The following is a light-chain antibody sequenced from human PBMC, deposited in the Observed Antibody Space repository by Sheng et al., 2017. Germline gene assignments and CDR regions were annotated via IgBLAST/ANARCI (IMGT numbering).Light chain of an antibody. CDR3: QQYDSYPWT. Sequence: DIQMTQSPSSLSASVGDRVTITCRASQGISTSLAWYQQKPGKAPKLLIYKASSLESGVPSRFSGSGSGTQFTLTISSLQPDDSATYYCQQYDSYPWTFGQGTKVEIK. J-gene: IGKJ1*01. CDR2: KAS. V-gene: IGKV1-5*03. CDR1: QGISTS.